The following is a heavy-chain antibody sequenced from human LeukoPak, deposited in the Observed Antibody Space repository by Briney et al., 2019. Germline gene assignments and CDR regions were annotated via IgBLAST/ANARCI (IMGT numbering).Heavy chain of an antibody. CDR3: ARVEYYGSGSPGSYYYYGMDV. CDR1: GASISSSGFY. J-gene: IGHJ6*02. V-gene: IGHV4-30-2*01. D-gene: IGHD3-10*01. Sequence: SQTLSLTCTVSGASISSSGFYWSWIRQPPGKGLEWIGYIYYSGSTYYNPSLKSRVTISVDTSKNQFSLKLSSVTAADTAVYYCARVEYYGSGSPGSYYYYGMDVWGQGTTVTVSS. CDR2: IYYSGST.